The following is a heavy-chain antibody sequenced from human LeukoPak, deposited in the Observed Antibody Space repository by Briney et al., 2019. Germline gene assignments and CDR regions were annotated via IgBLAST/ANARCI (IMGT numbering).Heavy chain of an antibody. V-gene: IGHV4-34*01. D-gene: IGHD4-23*01. CDR3: ARAPGLFPNSEAPN. J-gene: IGHJ4*02. CDR2: INHSGSTS. CDR1: GESFSGYF. Sequence: SETLSLTCAVYGESFSGYFWNWIRQPPGKGLEWIGEINHSGSTSNHNPSLKSRVTMSVDTSKNQFSLKLSSVTAADTAVYYCARAPGLFPNSEAPNWGQGTLVTVSS.